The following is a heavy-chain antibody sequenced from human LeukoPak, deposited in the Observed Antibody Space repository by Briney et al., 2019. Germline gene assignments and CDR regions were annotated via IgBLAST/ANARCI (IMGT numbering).Heavy chain of an antibody. CDR2: ISGSGGST. Sequence: GGSLRLSCAASGFTFSSYAMSWVRQAPGKGLEWVSAISGSGGSTYYADSVKGRFTISRDNSKNTLYLQMNSLRAEDTAVYYCAKPFYYGSGTPSYFDYWGQGTLVTVSS. CDR3: AKPFYYGSGTPSYFDY. D-gene: IGHD3-10*01. CDR1: GFTFSSYA. V-gene: IGHV3-23*01. J-gene: IGHJ4*02.